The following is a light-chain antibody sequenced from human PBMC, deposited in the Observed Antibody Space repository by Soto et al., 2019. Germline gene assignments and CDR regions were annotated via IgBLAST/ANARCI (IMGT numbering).Light chain of an antibody. CDR2: DAS. CDR1: QSINKW. V-gene: IGKV1-5*01. CDR3: QQYNAYST. Sequence: DIQMTQSPSTVSASVGDRVTITFRASQSINKWLAWYQQKPGTAPKLLIYDASSLESGVPSRFSGGGSGTEFTLTISSLQPDDFATYYCQQYNAYSTFGQGTKVDIK. J-gene: IGKJ1*01.